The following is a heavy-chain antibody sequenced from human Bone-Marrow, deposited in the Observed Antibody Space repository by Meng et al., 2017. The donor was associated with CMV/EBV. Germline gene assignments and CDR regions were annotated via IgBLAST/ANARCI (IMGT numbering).Heavy chain of an antibody. Sequence: GESLKISCAASGFTFSRYWMTWVRQAPGKGLEWVANRKEDGSEKFYVDSVKGRFTISRDNAKNSLYLQMNSLRAEDTAVYYCAREIRQQLDYWGQGTLVTVSS. CDR2: RKEDGSEK. D-gene: IGHD6-13*01. J-gene: IGHJ4*02. CDR1: GFTFSRYW. V-gene: IGHV3-7*01. CDR3: AREIRQQLDY.